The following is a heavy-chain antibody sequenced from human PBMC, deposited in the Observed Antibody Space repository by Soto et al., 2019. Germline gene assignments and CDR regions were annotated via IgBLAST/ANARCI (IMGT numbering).Heavy chain of an antibody. J-gene: IGHJ4*02. V-gene: IGHV1-69*06. Sequence: QERLVQSGAEVRKPGSSVKVSCKVTGGTSTRYAINWVRQAPGQGLEWMGGIVPMFGTSKYAQKFQGRVTISADTSTIIAYMELRSLRSEDTAVYSCNRCSEYDFWSGYLWGQGTLVSVSS. CDR1: GGTSTRYA. D-gene: IGHD3-3*01. CDR2: IVPMFGTS. CDR3: NRCSEYDFWSGYL.